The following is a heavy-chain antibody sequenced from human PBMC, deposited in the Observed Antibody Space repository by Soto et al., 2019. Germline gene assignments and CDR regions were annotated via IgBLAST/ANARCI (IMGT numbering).Heavy chain of an antibody. CDR2: ISAYNGNT. V-gene: IGHV1-18*01. CDR1: GYTFTSYG. CDR3: ARQLYPSRNYYYYGMDV. D-gene: IGHD6-6*01. Sequence: QVQLVQSGAEVKKPGASVKVSCKASGYTFTSYGISWVRQAPGQGLEWMGWISAYNGNTNYAQKLQGRVTMTTDTSTSTAYMELRSLRSDDTAVYYYARQLYPSRNYYYYGMDVWGQGTTVTVSS. J-gene: IGHJ6*02.